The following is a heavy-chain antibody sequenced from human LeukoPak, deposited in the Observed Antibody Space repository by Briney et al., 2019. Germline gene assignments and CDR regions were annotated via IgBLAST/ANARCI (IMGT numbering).Heavy chain of an antibody. V-gene: IGHV1-2*02. CDR1: GYTFIGYY. CDR2: INPNSGDT. CDR3: ATIVVPAAIGVFAFDV. J-gene: IGHJ3*01. D-gene: IGHD2-2*01. Sequence: GASVNVSCKASGYTFIGYYLHWVRQAPGQGLEWMGWINPNSGDTNYGQKVQGRVTMTRDTSISTAFMELSSLRADDTAVYYCATIVVPAAIGVFAFDVRGPGTLVTVS.